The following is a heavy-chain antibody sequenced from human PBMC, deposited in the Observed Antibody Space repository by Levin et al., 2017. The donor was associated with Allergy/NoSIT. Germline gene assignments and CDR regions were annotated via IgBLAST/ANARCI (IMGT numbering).Heavy chain of an antibody. J-gene: IGHJ4*02. Sequence: LSLTCAASGFTFSSYGMHWVRQAPGKGLEWVAVISYDGSNKYYADSVKGRFTISRDNSKNTLYLQMNSLRAEDTAVYYCAKLSWFGELWGYFDYWGQGTLVTVSS. CDR1: GFTFSSYG. V-gene: IGHV3-30*18. CDR3: AKLSWFGELWGYFDY. D-gene: IGHD3-10*01. CDR2: ISYDGSNK.